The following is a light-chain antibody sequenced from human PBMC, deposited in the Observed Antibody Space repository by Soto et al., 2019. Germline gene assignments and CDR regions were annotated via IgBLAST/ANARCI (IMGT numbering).Light chain of an antibody. J-gene: IGLJ1*01. CDR2: DVS. Sequence: QSALTQPASVSGSPGQSITISCTGTSSDVGGYNYVSWYQQQPGKAPKLMIYDVSNRPSGVSNRFSGSKSGNTASLTISGLQAEDEAHYYCSSYTSSSFYVFGTGTKLTVL. CDR3: SSYTSSSFYV. CDR1: SSDVGGYNY. V-gene: IGLV2-14*01.